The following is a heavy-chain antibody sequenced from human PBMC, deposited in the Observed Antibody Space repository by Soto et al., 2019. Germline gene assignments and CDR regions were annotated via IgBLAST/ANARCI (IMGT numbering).Heavy chain of an antibody. J-gene: IGHJ6*02. Sequence: QVQVVQSGVEVRRPGSSVKVSCKASGDTFKNCVISWVRQAPGQGLEWMGGIIPLFGTTDFAQRFQGRLTITTDESTTTAYLELSRLRSEDTSTYYCAAELGGGKLSGVWGQGTTVIVSS. CDR2: IIPLFGTT. CDR3: AAELGGGKLSGV. D-gene: IGHD7-27*01. V-gene: IGHV1-69*01. CDR1: GDTFKNCV.